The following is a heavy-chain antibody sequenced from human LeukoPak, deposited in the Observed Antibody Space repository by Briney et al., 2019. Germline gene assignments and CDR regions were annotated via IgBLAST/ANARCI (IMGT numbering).Heavy chain of an antibody. CDR3: ARFPIYMTTVTTLDY. V-gene: IGHV4-4*02. D-gene: IGHD4-17*01. J-gene: IGHJ4*02. CDR2: VSQSGST. CDR1: GGSISNSNW. Sequence: KTSETLSLTCTVSGGSISNSNWWSWVRQPPGQGLEWIGEVSQSGSTNYNPSLKSRVTMSLDKSKNQFSLKLNSVTAADTAVYYCARFPIYMTTVTTLDYWGQGTLVTVSS.